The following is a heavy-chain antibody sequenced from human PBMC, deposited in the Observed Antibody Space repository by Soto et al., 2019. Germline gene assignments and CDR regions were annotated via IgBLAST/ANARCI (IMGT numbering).Heavy chain of an antibody. CDR3: AHKGYGDYPLDY. CDR2: IYWDDYK. Sequence: QITLKESGPTLVKPTQTLTLTCTFSGFSLSTSGVGVGWIRQPPGKALEWLAVIYWDDYKHYSPSLKSRLTITKDPSKNQVVLTMTNMDPVDTATYYCAHKGYGDYPLDYWGQGTLLTVSS. V-gene: IGHV2-5*02. CDR1: GFSLSTSGVG. D-gene: IGHD4-17*01. J-gene: IGHJ4*02.